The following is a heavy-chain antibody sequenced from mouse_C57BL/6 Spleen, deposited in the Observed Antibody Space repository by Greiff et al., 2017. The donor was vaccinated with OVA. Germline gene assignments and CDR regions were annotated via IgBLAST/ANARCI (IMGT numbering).Heavy chain of an antibody. CDR3: ARGQGYDEGDWFAY. CDR1: GYTFTSYW. V-gene: IGHV1-50*01. CDR2: IDPSDSYT. J-gene: IGHJ3*01. D-gene: IGHD2-2*01. Sequence: QVQLQQPGAELVKPGASVKLSCKASGYTFTSYWMQWVKQRPGQGLEWIGEIDPSDSYTNYNRKFKGKATLTVDTSSSTAYMQLSSRTSEDSAVYYCARGQGYDEGDWFAYWGQGTLVTVSA.